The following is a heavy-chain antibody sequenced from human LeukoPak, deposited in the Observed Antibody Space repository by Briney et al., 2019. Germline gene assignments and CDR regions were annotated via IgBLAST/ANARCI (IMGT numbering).Heavy chain of an antibody. Sequence: GGSLRLSCAASGFTFSSYSMNWVRQAPGKGLEWVSSISSSSSYIYYADSVKGRFTISRDNAKNSLYLQMNSLRAEDTAVYYCAISMRTVKTDYFDNWGQGTLVTVSS. CDR2: ISSSSSYI. J-gene: IGHJ4*02. CDR3: AISMRTVKTDYFDN. D-gene: IGHD1-1*01. CDR1: GFTFSSYS. V-gene: IGHV3-21*01.